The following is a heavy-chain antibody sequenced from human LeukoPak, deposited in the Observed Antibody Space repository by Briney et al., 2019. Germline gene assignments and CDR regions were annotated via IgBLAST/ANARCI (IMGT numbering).Heavy chain of an antibody. Sequence: PGGSLRLSCAASGFTFSSYAMSWIRQAPGKGLEWVSYISSSGSTIYYADSVKGRFTISRDNAKNSLYLQMNSLRAEDTAVYYCAREAVAGTGVDYWGQGTLVTVSS. CDR1: GFTFSSYA. CDR2: ISSSGSTI. J-gene: IGHJ4*02. CDR3: AREAVAGTGVDY. V-gene: IGHV3-11*01. D-gene: IGHD6-19*01.